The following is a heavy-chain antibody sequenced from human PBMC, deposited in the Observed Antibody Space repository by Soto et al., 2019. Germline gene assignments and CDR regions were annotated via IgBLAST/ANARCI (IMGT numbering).Heavy chain of an antibody. CDR1: GGSFRSYA. D-gene: IGHD2-2*02. CDR3: ARYCSSTSCYSNYYYYGMDV. V-gene: IGHV1-69*06. J-gene: IGHJ6*02. CDR2: IIPIFGTA. Sequence: GASVKVSCKACGGSFRSYAISWVRQAPGQGLEWMGGIIPIFGTANYAQKFQGRVTITADKSTSTAYMELSSLRSEDTAVYYCARYCSSTSCYSNYYYYGMDVWGQGTTVTVSS.